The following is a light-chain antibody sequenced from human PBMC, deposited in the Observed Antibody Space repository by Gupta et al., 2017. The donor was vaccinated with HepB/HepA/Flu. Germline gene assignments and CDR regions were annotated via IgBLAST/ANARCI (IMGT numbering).Light chain of an antibody. CDR1: QSISNNY. CDR3: QQDGGSPRT. V-gene: IGKV3-20*01. Sequence: EIVLTQSPGTLSLSPGEGATLSCRASQSISNNYLAWYQQKPGQAPRLLIYGASSRATGIPDRFSGSGSGTDFTLTISRLEPEDFAVYYCQQDGGSPRTFGQGTKVEIK. J-gene: IGKJ1*01. CDR2: GAS.